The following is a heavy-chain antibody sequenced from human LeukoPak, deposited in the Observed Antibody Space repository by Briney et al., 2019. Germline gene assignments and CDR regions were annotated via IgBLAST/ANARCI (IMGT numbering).Heavy chain of an antibody. Sequence: PSETLSLTCTVSGGSISSGGYYWSWIRQHPGKGLEWIGYIYCSGSTYYNPSLKSRVTISVDTSKNQFSLKLSSVTAADTAVYYCARDYGDYAHAFDIWGQGTMVTVSS. CDR3: ARDYGDYAHAFDI. D-gene: IGHD4-17*01. V-gene: IGHV4-31*03. CDR2: IYCSGST. CDR1: GGSISSGGYY. J-gene: IGHJ3*02.